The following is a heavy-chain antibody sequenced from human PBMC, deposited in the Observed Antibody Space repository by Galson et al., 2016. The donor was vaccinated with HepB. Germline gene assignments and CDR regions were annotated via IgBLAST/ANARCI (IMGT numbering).Heavy chain of an antibody. Sequence: SLRLSCAASGFTFSSYGMNWVRQAPGKGLDWVSYLSDSSSTIYYADSVTGRFTISRDNAKNSLYPQMNSLRDEDTAVYYCARSGAFCGGDCYPPDVFDIWGRGTMVTVSS. J-gene: IGHJ3*02. CDR3: ARSGAFCGGDCYPPDVFDI. D-gene: IGHD2-21*02. CDR2: LSDSSSTI. V-gene: IGHV3-48*02. CDR1: GFTFSSYG.